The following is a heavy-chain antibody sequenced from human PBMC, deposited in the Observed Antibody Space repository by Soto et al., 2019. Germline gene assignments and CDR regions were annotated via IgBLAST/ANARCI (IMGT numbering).Heavy chain of an antibody. CDR2: IIPIFGTA. V-gene: IGHV1-69*01. CDR1: GGTFSSYA. J-gene: IGHJ4*02. D-gene: IGHD5-12*01. CDR3: ARARGVRGGYSNAFDY. Sequence: SVKVSCAASGGTFSSYAISWVRQAPGQGLEWMGGIIPIFGTANYAQKFQGRVTITADESTSTAYMELSSLRSEDTAVYYCARARGVRGGYSNAFDYWGQGTLVTVSS.